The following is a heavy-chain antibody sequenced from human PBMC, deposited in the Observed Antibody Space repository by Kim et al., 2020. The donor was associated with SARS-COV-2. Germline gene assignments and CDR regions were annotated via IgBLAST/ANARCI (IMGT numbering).Heavy chain of an antibody. CDR3: AHSVAVTGARYFDY. Sequence: SPSLKSRLTITKDTSKKQVVLTMTNMDPVDTATYYCAHSVAVTGARYFDYWGQGTLVTVSS. J-gene: IGHJ4*02. D-gene: IGHD2-21*02. V-gene: IGHV2-5*01.